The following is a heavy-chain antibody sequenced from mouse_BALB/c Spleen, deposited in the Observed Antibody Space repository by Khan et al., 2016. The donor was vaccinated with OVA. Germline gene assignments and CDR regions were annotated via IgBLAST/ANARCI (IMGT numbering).Heavy chain of an antibody. CDR1: GFTFSSYA. J-gene: IGHJ2*01. CDR2: ISSGGSLT. V-gene: IGHV5-9-3*01. Sequence: EVELVESGGGLVKPGGSLKLSCAASGFTFSSYAMSWVRQTPEKRLEWVATISSGGSLTYYPDSVQGRFTIYRDNGKNTLYLLMSSLRSEDTAMYYCVRVYFGYFDYWCQGTTLTVSS. CDR3: VRVYFGYFDY. D-gene: IGHD2-1*01.